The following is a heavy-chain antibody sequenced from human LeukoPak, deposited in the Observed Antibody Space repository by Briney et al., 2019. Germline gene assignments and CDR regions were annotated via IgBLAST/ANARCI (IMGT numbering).Heavy chain of an antibody. D-gene: IGHD2-2*01. J-gene: IGHJ5*02. CDR2: VYYTGRTNYNPST. V-gene: IGHV4-59*11. Sequence: NPSETLSLTCTVSGGPITNHYWSWIRQTPGKGLEWIGYVYYTGRTNYNPSTNYNPSLKSRLTISIDASKSQFSLKLRSVTAADTAVYYCAKEAIVVVPAAMTEPWRWNPNWFDPWGQGTLVTVSS. CDR1: GGPITNHY. CDR3: AKEAIVVVPAAMTEPWRWNPNWFDP.